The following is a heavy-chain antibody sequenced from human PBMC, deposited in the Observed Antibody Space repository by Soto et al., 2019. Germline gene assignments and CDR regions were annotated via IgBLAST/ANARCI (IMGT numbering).Heavy chain of an antibody. CDR2: ILYDGNNK. D-gene: IGHD2-15*01. CDR1: GFPFSSYA. V-gene: IGHV3-30-3*01. Sequence: QVQLVESGGGVVQPGRSLRLSCAASGFPFSSYAMHWVRQAPGKGLEWVAVILYDGNNKYYADSVKGRFTISRDNSKNTLYLQMNSLRAADTAVYYCATDGSHNGGIAFDYWGQGTLVTVSS. J-gene: IGHJ4*02. CDR3: ATDGSHNGGIAFDY.